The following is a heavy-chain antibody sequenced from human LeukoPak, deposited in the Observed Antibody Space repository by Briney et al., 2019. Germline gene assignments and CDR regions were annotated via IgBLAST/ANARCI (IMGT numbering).Heavy chain of an antibody. CDR2: IRNSDGVT. CDR3: AKGLERESRLDS. CDR1: GFNIYTYT. V-gene: IGHV3-23*01. Sequence: GGSLRLSCDASGFNIYTYTMYWVRQAPGQGLEWVSGIRNSDGVTYYADSVRGRFTISTDNSRNTLYLQMNSLRAEDTALYYCAKGLERESRLDSWGQGTLVTVSS. J-gene: IGHJ4*02. D-gene: IGHD1-1*01.